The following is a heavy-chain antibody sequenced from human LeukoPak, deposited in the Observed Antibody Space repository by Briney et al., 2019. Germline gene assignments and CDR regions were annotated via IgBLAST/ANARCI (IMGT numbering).Heavy chain of an antibody. CDR3: ARETAYCGGGDCYAYFDY. CDR1: GGTFSSYA. Sequence: GASVKVSCKASGGTFSSYAISWVRQAPGQGLEWMGGIIPIFGTANYAQKFQGRVTTTADKSTSTAYMELSSLRSEDTAVYYCARETAYCGGGDCYAYFDYWGQGTLVTVSS. V-gene: IGHV1-69*06. D-gene: IGHD2-21*02. CDR2: IIPIFGTA. J-gene: IGHJ4*02.